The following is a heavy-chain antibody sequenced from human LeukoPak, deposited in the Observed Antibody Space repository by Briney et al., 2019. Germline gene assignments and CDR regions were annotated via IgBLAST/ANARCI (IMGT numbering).Heavy chain of an antibody. V-gene: IGHV3-53*01. Sequence: PGGSLRLSCAASGFTFSSYWMSWVRQAPGKGLEWVSVIYSGGSTYYADSVKGRFTISRDNSKNTLYLQMNSLRAEDTAVYYCAGPRATTRSYYYYMDVWGKGTTVTISS. CDR2: IYSGGST. CDR3: AGPRATTRSYYYYMDV. J-gene: IGHJ6*03. CDR1: GFTFSSYW. D-gene: IGHD1-26*01.